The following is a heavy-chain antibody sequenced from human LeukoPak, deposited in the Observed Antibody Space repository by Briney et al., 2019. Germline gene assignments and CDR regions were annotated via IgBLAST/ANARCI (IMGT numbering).Heavy chain of an antibody. J-gene: IGHJ4*02. D-gene: IGHD2-15*01. CDR2: IKRKPDGGTT. CDR3: TTDPSVLVVGY. CDR1: GFTFSNAW. Sequence: GVSLSLLCAASGFTFSNAWMKWVRQARGRGWEGVGRIKRKPDGGTTEYAAPVQGRFTISRDDSTNTPYLQMNSLKTEDTAVYYCTTDPSVLVVGYWGQGTPVTVSS. V-gene: IGHV3-15*01.